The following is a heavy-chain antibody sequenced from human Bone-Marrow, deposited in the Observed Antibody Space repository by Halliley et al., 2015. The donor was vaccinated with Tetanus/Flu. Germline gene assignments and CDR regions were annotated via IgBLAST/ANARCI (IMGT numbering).Heavy chain of an antibody. D-gene: IGHD3-10*01. V-gene: IGHV3-21*01. J-gene: IGHJ4*02. Sequence: SSISRSSSYIYYADSVKGRFTISRDNAKNSLYLQMNSLRAEDTAVYYCARGSHAYYGSGKNLGYWGQGTLVSFSS. CDR2: ISRSSSYI. CDR3: ARGSHAYYGSGKNLGY.